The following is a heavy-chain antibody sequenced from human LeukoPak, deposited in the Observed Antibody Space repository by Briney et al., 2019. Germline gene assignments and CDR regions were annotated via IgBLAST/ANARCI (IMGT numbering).Heavy chain of an antibody. J-gene: IGHJ4*02. CDR3: ARDLRLRLGDLSLYPFDY. D-gene: IGHD3-16*02. CDR1: GYTFTSYG. Sequence: ASVKVSCKASGYTFTSYGISWVRQAPGRGLEWMGWISAYNGNTNYAQKLQGRVTMTTDTSTSTAYMELRSLRSDDTAVYYCARDLRLRLGDLSLYPFDYWGQGTLVTVSS. V-gene: IGHV1-18*01. CDR2: ISAYNGNT.